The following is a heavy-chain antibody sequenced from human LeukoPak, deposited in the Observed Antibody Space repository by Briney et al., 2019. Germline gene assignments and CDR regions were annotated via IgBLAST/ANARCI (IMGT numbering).Heavy chain of an antibody. D-gene: IGHD6-19*01. Sequence: GAPVKVSCKASGYTFTAKYFHWVRQAPGQGLEWMGWVNPNSGGRTYTQKFKGRVAMTSDTSISTAYMGLETLTSDDTAVYYCAPNSGYSSGWFIGWGQGALVIVSS. CDR2: VNPNSGGR. V-gene: IGHV1-2*02. J-gene: IGHJ4*02. CDR3: APNSGYSSGWFIG. CDR1: GYTFTAKY.